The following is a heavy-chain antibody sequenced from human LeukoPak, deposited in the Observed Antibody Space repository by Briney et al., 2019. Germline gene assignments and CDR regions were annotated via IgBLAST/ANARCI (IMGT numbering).Heavy chain of an antibody. D-gene: IGHD6-19*01. V-gene: IGHV3-48*03. Sequence: GGSLRLSCAASGFTFSSYEMSWVRQAPGKGLEWISYITTSGTTLDYADSVKGRFTISRDNAKNSLYLQMNSLRAEDTAVYYCARPYSSGWDNWFDPWGQGTLVTVSS. CDR1: GFTFSSYE. CDR2: ITTSGTTL. CDR3: ARPYSSGWDNWFDP. J-gene: IGHJ5*02.